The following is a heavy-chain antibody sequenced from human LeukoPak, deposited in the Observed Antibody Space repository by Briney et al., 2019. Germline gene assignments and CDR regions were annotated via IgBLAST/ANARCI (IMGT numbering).Heavy chain of an antibody. Sequence: PSETLSLTCTVSGGSISSYYWSWIRRPAGEGLEWIGRIYTSGSTNYNPSLKSRVTMSVDTSKNQFSLKLSSVTAADTAVYYCARAGKSLYSSTTWMDYWGQGTLVTVSS. J-gene: IGHJ4*02. V-gene: IGHV4-4*07. CDR2: IYTSGST. CDR1: GGSISSYY. CDR3: ARAGKSLYSSTTWMDY. D-gene: IGHD6-13*01.